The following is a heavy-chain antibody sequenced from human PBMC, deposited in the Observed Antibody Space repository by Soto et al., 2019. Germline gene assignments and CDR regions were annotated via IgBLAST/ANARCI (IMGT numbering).Heavy chain of an antibody. CDR2: ISAYNGNT. CDR1: GYTFTSYG. D-gene: IGHD4-17*01. Sequence: AASVKVSCKASGYTFTSYGISWVRQAPGQGLEWMGWISAYNGNTNYAQKLQGRVTMTTDTSTSTAYMELRSLRSDDTAVYYCARAFSPYGDYEGDYYYGMDVWGQGTTVTVSS. V-gene: IGHV1-18*01. J-gene: IGHJ6*02. CDR3: ARAFSPYGDYEGDYYYGMDV.